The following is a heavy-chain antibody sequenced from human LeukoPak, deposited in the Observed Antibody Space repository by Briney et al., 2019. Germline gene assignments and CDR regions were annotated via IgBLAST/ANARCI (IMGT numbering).Heavy chain of an antibody. CDR1: GFTFSSYT. D-gene: IGHD2-15*01. CDR3: AKNGDRGAYCTGGTCYPYFYYYMDV. Sequence: GGSLRLSCAASGFTFSSYTMSWVRQAPGKGLEWVSSISVSGGSTNYEDSVKGRFTISRDNSKNTLYLQMNSLRAEDTAIYYCAKNGDRGAYCTGGTCYPYFYYYMDVWGKGTTVTI. J-gene: IGHJ6*03. V-gene: IGHV3-23*01. CDR2: ISVSGGST.